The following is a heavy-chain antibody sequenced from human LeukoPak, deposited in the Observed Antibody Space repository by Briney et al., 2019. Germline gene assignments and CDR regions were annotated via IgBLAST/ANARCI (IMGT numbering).Heavy chain of an antibody. CDR3: ARAWGGDSSGYYQGGFDY. V-gene: IGHV1-69*05. CDR2: IIPIFGTA. D-gene: IGHD3-22*01. Sequence: ASVKVSCKASEGTFTSYAISWVRQPLGQGLEWMGRIIPIFGTANYAQKFHGRVTITTDESTNTAYMELSSLTYEDTAVYYCARAWGGDSSGYYQGGFDYWGQGTLVTVSS. J-gene: IGHJ4*02. CDR1: EGTFTSYA.